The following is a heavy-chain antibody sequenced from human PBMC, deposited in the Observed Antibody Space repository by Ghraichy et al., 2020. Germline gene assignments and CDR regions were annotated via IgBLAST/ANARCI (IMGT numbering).Heavy chain of an antibody. J-gene: IGHJ4*02. Sequence: GESLNISCAASGFTFSSFDMNWVRQAPGKGLEWVSGISGSGGSTYYADSVKGRFTVSRDNSKNTLYLQMNSLRAEDTAVYYCAKGPQYDILTGYYYYFENWGQGTLVTVSS. CDR3: AKGPQYDILTGYYYYFEN. CDR1: GFTFSSFD. V-gene: IGHV3-23*01. D-gene: IGHD3-9*01. CDR2: ISGSGGST.